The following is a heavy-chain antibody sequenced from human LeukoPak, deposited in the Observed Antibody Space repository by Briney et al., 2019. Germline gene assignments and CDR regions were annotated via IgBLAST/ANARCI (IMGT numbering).Heavy chain of an antibody. V-gene: IGHV1-8*01. Sequence: ASVKVSCKASGYTFTSYDINWVRQATGQGLEWMGWMNPNSGNTGYAQKFQGRVTMTRNTSISTAYMELSSLRSEDTAVYYCARSSGSYYNVSLLTWGQGTLVTVSS. CDR1: GYTFTSYD. J-gene: IGHJ5*02. D-gene: IGHD3-10*01. CDR3: ARSSGSYYNVSLLT. CDR2: MNPNSGNT.